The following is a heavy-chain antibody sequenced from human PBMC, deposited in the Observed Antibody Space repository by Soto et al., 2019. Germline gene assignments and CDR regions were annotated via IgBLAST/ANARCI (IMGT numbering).Heavy chain of an antibody. CDR2: IHTGGLK. Sequence: EVQVVQSGGGLVQPGGSLRLSCAASGGSVASTYMTWVRQAPGRGLRWVSMIHTGGLKHFADFVKGRFSLFRDTSTNTLYLEMNSLRPDDTAVYYCATWGSGSHYLDHWGQGSLVTVSS. J-gene: IGHJ4*02. CDR1: GGSVASTY. D-gene: IGHD7-27*01. CDR3: ATWGSGSHYLDH. V-gene: IGHV3-53*04.